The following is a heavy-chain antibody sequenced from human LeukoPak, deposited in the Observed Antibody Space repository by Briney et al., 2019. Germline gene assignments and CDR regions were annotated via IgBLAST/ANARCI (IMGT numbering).Heavy chain of an antibody. J-gene: IGHJ6*02. V-gene: IGHV3-21*06. CDR3: ARILVVPAANYYYSYGMDV. CDR1: GFTFSDYN. D-gene: IGHD2-2*01. Sequence: GGSLRLCCAASGFTFSDYNMNWVRQATGKGLEWVSSISSSATYIYYADSVKGRFTISRDNAKTSLSLQMNSLRAEDTAVYYCARILVVPAANYYYSYGMDVWGQGTTVTVSS. CDR2: ISSSATYI.